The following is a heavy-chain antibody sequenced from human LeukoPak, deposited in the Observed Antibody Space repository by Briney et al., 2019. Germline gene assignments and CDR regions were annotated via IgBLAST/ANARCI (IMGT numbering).Heavy chain of an antibody. CDR3: ARESMTTVTTHAFDI. CDR2: IYSGGST. D-gene: IGHD4-17*01. V-gene: IGHV3-53*01. Sequence: GGTLRLSCAASGFTACSNYMSWVRPAPGKGLGWVSAIYSGGSTYYADSVKGRFTISRDNSKNTLYLKMNSLRAEDTAVYYCARESMTTVTTHAFDIWGQGTMVTVSS. CDR1: GFTACSNY. J-gene: IGHJ3*02.